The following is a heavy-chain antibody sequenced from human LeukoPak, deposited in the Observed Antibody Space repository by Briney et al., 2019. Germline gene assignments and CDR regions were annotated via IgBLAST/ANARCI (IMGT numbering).Heavy chain of an antibody. J-gene: IGHJ4*02. CDR1: GYTFTSYG. CDR3: ARVGYSSSPGSPVDY. CDR2: ISAYNGNT. D-gene: IGHD6-13*01. V-gene: IGHV1-18*01. Sequence: GASVKVSCKASGYTFTSYGISWVRQAPGQGLEWMGWISAYNGNTNYAQKLQGRVTMTTDTSTSTAYMELRSLRSDDTAVYCCARVGYSSSPGSPVDYWGQGTLVTVSS.